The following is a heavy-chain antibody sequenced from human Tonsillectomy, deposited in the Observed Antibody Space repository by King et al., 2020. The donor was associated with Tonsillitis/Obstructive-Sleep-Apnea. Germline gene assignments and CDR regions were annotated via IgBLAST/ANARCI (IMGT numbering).Heavy chain of an antibody. D-gene: IGHD2-2*01. CDR1: GGSISSSSYY. CDR3: AGQGGYVSSTSYYDDAFDI. CDR2: SYYNGST. J-gene: IGHJ3*02. Sequence: QVQLQESGPGLVKPSETLSLTCTVSGGSISSSSYYWGWIRQTPGKGLEWIGSSYYNGSTYYNSSHKSRVTISADTSKNQFYLKLSTVTAADTAVYYSAGQGGYVSSTSYYDDAFDIWGQGKMVTVSS. V-gene: IGHV4-39*01.